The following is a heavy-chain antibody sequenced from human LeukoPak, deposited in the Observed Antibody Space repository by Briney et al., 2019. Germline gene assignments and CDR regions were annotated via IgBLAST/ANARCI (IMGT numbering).Heavy chain of an antibody. CDR3: AKDLVYYYDSSPDY. CDR1: GFTFSSYW. D-gene: IGHD3-22*01. J-gene: IGHJ4*02. Sequence: GGSLRLSCEVSGFTFSSYWIHWVRQAPGKGLEWVSAISGSGGSTYYADSVKGRFTISRDNSKNTLYLQMNSLRAEDTAVYYCAKDLVYYYDSSPDYWGQGTLVTVSS. V-gene: IGHV3-23*01. CDR2: ISGSGGST.